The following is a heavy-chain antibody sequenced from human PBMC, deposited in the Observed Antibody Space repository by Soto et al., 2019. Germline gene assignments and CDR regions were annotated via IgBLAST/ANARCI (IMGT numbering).Heavy chain of an antibody. J-gene: IGHJ4*02. CDR1: GGSFTSNNW. Sequence: QVQLQESGPGLVKPSGTLSLTCAVSGGSFTSNNWWTWVRQPPGQGLEWIGEIYRTGSTNYNPSLKSRVTISLDKSENQFSRKVTSLTGADTAVYYCASRDPGTSVDYWGQGTLVTVSS. CDR2: IYRTGST. D-gene: IGHD1-7*01. CDR3: ASRDPGTSVDY. V-gene: IGHV4-4*02.